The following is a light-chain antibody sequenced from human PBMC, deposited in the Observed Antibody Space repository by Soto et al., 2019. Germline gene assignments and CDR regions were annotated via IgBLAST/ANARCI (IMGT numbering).Light chain of an antibody. J-gene: IGKJ4*02. Sequence: EIVLTQSPATLSLSPGEIATLACRTSQSVSSNLAWYQQKPGQAPRHLTYTASNKASGTPAMFSGSGSGTDFTLTISSLKPEDCVVYYCQQRSKWHLTFGGGTKGEIK. V-gene: IGKV3-11*01. CDR2: TAS. CDR1: QSVSSN. CDR3: QQRSKWHLT.